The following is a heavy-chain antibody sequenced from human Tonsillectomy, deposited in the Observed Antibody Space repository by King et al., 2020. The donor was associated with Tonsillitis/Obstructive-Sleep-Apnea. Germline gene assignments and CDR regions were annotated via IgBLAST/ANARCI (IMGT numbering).Heavy chain of an antibody. CDR1: GFTFSDYY. V-gene: IGHV3-11*05. D-gene: IGHD2-2*01. CDR2: ISSSSSYT. Sequence: VQLVESGGGLVKPGGSLRLSCAASGFTFSDYYMSWIRQAPGKGLEWVSYISSSSSYTNYADSVKGRFTISRDNAKNSLYLQMNSLRAEDTAVYYCAREGPRCSSSTTCYSRHFDYWGQGTLVTVSS. CDR3: AREGPRCSSSTTCYSRHFDY. J-gene: IGHJ4*02.